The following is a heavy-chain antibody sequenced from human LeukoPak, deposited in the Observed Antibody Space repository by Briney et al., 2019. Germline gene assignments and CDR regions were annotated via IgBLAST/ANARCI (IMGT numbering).Heavy chain of an antibody. D-gene: IGHD3-9*01. J-gene: IGHJ4*02. CDR3: AKSARVVEYYDILTGYYAPDD. V-gene: IGHV3-23*01. Sequence: QAGGSLRLSCAASGFTFSSYAMSWVRQAPGKGLEWVSAISGSGGSTYYADSVKGRFTISRDNSKNTLYLQMNSLRAEDTAVYYCAKSARVVEYYDILTGYYAPDDWGQGTLVTVSS. CDR2: ISGSGGST. CDR1: GFTFSSYA.